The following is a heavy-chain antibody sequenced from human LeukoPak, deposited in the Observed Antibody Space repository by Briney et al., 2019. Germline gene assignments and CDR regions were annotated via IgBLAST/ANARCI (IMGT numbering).Heavy chain of an antibody. CDR1: GYTYTSYG. J-gene: IGHJ4*02. D-gene: IGHD3-22*01. Sequence: ASVKVSCKASGYTYTSYGISWVRQAPGQGLEWMGWISAYNGNTNYAQKLQGRVTITTDTSTSTAYMELRSLRSDDTAVYYCARDTYYDSSAEEDYWGQGTLVTVSS. CDR3: ARDTYYDSSAEEDY. CDR2: ISAYNGNT. V-gene: IGHV1-18*01.